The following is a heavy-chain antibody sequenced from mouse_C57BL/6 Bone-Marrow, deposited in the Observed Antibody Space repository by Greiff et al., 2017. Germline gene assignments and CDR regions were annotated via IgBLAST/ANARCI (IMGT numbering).Heavy chain of an antibody. D-gene: IGHD2-1*01. Sequence: FQLQQSGPELMKPGASVKLSCKATGSTFTGYGMEWVKQRPGHGLEWIGEILPGSGSTNYNEKFKGKATFTADTPSNTAYMQLSSLTTEDSAIYYCARESRSTMDFYWGQGTTLTVSS. V-gene: IGHV1-9*01. CDR1: GSTFTGYG. J-gene: IGHJ2*01. CDR3: ARESRSTMDFY. CDR2: ILPGSGST.